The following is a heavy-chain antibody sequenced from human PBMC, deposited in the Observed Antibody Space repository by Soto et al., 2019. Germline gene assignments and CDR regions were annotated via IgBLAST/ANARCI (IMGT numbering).Heavy chain of an antibody. Sequence: QLQLLESGPGLVKPSETLSLTCTVSGGSVSNNSYYWGWIRQPPGKRLEWIGSVYYRGSAYYIPSLQSRFTISVDTSMNHFSLKLSSVTSADSAICYCARRPLFRAIIPYYFDYWGQGTLVTVSS. CDR1: GGSVSNNSYY. CDR2: VYYRGSA. CDR3: ARRPLFRAIIPYYFDY. D-gene: IGHD3-3*01. V-gene: IGHV4-39*02. J-gene: IGHJ4*02.